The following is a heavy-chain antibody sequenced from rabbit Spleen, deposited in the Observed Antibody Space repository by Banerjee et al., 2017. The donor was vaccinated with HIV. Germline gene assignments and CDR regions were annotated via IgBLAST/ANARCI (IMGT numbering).Heavy chain of an antibody. CDR1: GFSLSSSHW. CDR3: AGVGLGAYGFDL. Sequence: QSLEESGGDLVKPEGSLTLTCTASGFSLSSSHWMFWVRQAPGKGLEWIASIYTGSGATYYANWAKGRFTVSKASSTTVDLRMTSLTAADTATYFCAGVGLGAYGFDLWGQGTLVTVS. J-gene: IGHJ4*01. V-gene: IGHV1S40*01. CDR2: IYTGSGAT. D-gene: IGHD6-1*01.